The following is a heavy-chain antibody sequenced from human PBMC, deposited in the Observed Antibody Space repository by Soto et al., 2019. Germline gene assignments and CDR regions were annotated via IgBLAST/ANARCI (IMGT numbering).Heavy chain of an antibody. CDR2: ISSSSTYI. Sequence: PGGSLRLSCAASGLTFSTYSMNWVRQAPGKGLEWVSYISSSSTYIYYADSVKGRFTISRDNAKNSLYLQMNSLRAEDTAVYYCLIAVAGSFAPDYWGQGTLVTVSS. CDR3: LIAVAGSFAPDY. CDR1: GLTFSTYS. V-gene: IGHV3-21*01. D-gene: IGHD6-19*01. J-gene: IGHJ4*02.